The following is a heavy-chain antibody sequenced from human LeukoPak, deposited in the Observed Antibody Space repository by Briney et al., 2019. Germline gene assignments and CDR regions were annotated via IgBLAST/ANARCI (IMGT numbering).Heavy chain of an antibody. CDR3: ANSGDIVPTTYYFDY. V-gene: IGHV3-30*02. J-gene: IGHJ4*02. Sequence: GGSLRLSCAASGFTFSSYGMHWVRQAPGKGLEWVAFIRYDGSNKYYADSVKGRFTISRDNSKNTLYLQMNSLRAEDTAVYYCANSGDIVPTTYYFDYWGQGTLVTVSS. CDR2: IRYDGSNK. CDR1: GFTFSSYG. D-gene: IGHD5-12*01.